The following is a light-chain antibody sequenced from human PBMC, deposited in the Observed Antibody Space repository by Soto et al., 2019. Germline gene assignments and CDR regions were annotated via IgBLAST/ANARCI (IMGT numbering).Light chain of an antibody. CDR1: QGISSY. Sequence: IQLTQSPSSLYASVGDRVTINCRASQGISSYLAWYQQKPGKAPKLLIYGASTLQNGVPSRFSGSGSGTDFTLTISSLQPEDFATYYCQQLNSYLSLTFGGGTKVEIK. J-gene: IGKJ4*01. CDR2: GAS. V-gene: IGKV1-9*01. CDR3: QQLNSYLSLT.